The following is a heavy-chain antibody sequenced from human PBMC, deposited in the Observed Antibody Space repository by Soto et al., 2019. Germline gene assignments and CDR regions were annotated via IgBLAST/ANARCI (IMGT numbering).Heavy chain of an antibody. CDR3: AKENCLHGGCYSFDY. J-gene: IGHJ4*02. D-gene: IGHD2-15*01. CDR1: GYSISNGYH. Sequence: SETLSLTCTVSGYSISNGYHWAWIRQPPGKGLEWIGSIYHSGTTFYNPSLKNQVIISVDTSNNQFSLQLTSVTAADTAIYYCAKENCLHGGCYSFDYWGQGTPVTVSS. V-gene: IGHV4-38-2*02. CDR2: IYHSGTT.